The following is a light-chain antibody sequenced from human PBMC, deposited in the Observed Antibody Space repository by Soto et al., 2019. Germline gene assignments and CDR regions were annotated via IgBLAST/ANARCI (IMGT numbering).Light chain of an antibody. J-gene: IGLJ2*01. V-gene: IGLV2-8*01. CDR1: SSDVGGYNY. Sequence: QSALTQPPSASGSPGQSVTISCTGTSSDVGGYNYVSWYQQHPGKAPKLIIYEVTKRPSGVPDRFSGSESGNTASLTVSELQADDEADYYCSSYAGSNNLFGGGTKLTVL. CDR3: SSYAGSNNL. CDR2: EVT.